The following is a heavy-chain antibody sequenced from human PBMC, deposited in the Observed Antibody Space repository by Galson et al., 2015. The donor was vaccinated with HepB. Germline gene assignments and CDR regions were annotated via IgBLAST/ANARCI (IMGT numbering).Heavy chain of an antibody. CDR2: IYTNGST. CDR1: GFSVSSGY. V-gene: IGHV3-66*03. CDR3: ARDPGSGWYYFDD. Sequence: SLRLSCAASGFSVSSGYMSWVRQAPGKGLEWVSVIYTNGSTYYADSVKGRFTISRDNSKNTLYLQVNSLRADDTAVYYCARDPGSGWYYFDDWGQGTLVTVSS. J-gene: IGHJ4*02. D-gene: IGHD6-19*01.